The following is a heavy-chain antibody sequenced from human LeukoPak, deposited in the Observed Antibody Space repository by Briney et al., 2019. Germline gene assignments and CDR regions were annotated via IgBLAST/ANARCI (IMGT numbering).Heavy chain of an antibody. CDR3: SKDVREYQLPVGFDY. D-gene: IGHD2-2*01. Sequence: GGCLRLSCAASGVTFRDYAMSGVRQAPGKGLEWVSGISGGGGGTYYADSVKGGFTISRDTSKNTLFLQMNSLRVEDTAVYYCSKDVREYQLPVGFDYWGQGTLVTVSS. CDR1: GVTFRDYA. CDR2: ISGGGGGT. V-gene: IGHV3-23*01. J-gene: IGHJ4*02.